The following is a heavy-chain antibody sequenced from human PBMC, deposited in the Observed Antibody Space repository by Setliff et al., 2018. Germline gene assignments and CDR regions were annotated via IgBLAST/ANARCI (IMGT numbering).Heavy chain of an antibody. D-gene: IGHD3-3*01. Sequence: SVKVSCKASGYTFTGYYMHWVRQAPGLGLEWMGWINPNSGGTNYAQKFQGWVTMTRDTSISTAYMELSRLRSDDTAVYYCARGRDFWSGYLVYWGQGTLVTVSS. CDR1: GYTFTGYY. V-gene: IGHV1-2*04. CDR3: ARGRDFWSGYLVY. CDR2: INPNSGGT. J-gene: IGHJ4*02.